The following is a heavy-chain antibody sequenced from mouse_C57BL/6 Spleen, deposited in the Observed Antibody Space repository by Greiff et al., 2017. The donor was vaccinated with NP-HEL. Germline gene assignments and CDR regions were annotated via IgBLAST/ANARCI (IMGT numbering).Heavy chain of an antibody. J-gene: IGHJ2*01. D-gene: IGHD2-1*01. CDR1: GFTFSDYY. CDR3: ARQGGNYPYYFDY. V-gene: IGHV5-12*01. CDR2: ISNGGGST. Sequence: EVKLEESGGGLVQPGGSLKLSCAASGFTFSDYYMYWVRQTPEKRLEWVAYISNGGGSTYYPDTVKGRFTISRDNAKNTLYLQMSRLKSEDTAMYYCARQGGNYPYYFDYWGQGTTLTVSS.